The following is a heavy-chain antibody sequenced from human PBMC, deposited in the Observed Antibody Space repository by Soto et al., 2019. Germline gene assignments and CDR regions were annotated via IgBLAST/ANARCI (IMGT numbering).Heavy chain of an antibody. D-gene: IGHD3-22*01. CDR2: INTYNGNT. Sequence: ASVKVSCKASGYTFTNYGIIWVRQAPGQGLEWMGWINTYNGNTNYAQNLQGRVTLTTDTSTSTAYMELRRLRSDDTAMYYCARDKSSDYYGSSGYYLDYFDYSGQGTLVTVSS. CDR1: GYTFTNYG. J-gene: IGHJ4*02. CDR3: ARDKSSDYYGSSGYYLDYFDY. V-gene: IGHV1-18*01.